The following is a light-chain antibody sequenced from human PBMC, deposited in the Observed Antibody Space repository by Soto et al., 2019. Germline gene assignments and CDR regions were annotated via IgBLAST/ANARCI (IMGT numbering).Light chain of an antibody. CDR3: QQRSNWPIT. V-gene: IGKV3-11*01. J-gene: IGKJ5*01. CDR1: QSVRSY. Sequence: EIVLTRSPATLSLSPGERATLSCRASQSVRSYLVWYQQKPGQAPRLLIYDASNRATGIPARFSGSGSGTDFTLTISSLEPEDFAVYYCQQRSNWPITFGQGTRLEIK. CDR2: DAS.